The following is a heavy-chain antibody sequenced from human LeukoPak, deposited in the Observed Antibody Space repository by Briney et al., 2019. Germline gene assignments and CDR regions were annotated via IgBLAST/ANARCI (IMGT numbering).Heavy chain of an antibody. CDR2: IYHSGST. J-gene: IGHJ4*02. CDR1: GGSISSGGYY. D-gene: IGHD3-3*01. Sequence: PSQTLSLTCTVSGGSISSGGYYWSWIRQPPGKGLEWIGYIYHSGSTYYNPSLKSRVTISVDKSKNQFSLKLSSVTAADTAVYYCARDKGNYDSHAFDIWGQGTLVTVSS. CDR3: ARDKGNYDSHAFDI. V-gene: IGHV4-30-2*01.